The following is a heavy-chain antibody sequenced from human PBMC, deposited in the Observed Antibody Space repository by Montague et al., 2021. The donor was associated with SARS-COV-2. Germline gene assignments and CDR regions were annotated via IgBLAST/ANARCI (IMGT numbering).Heavy chain of an antibody. CDR2: ISHNERN. Sequence: SETLSLTCTVSSGSISNNYWSWTRQPPGKGLEWFGFISHNERNNYNSSHESRASISIDTSKSQFSLSVRSLTAADTAVYYCARSVQFAYGFDVWGQGTTVTISS. J-gene: IGHJ6*02. CDR3: ARSVQFAYGFDV. D-gene: IGHD3-16*01. CDR1: SGSISNNY. V-gene: IGHV4-59*08.